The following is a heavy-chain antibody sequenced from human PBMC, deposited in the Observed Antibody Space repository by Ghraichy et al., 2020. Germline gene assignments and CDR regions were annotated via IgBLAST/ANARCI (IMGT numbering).Heavy chain of an antibody. J-gene: IGHJ6*02. V-gene: IGHV3-21*01. CDR1: GFTFSSYS. Sequence: GGSLRLSCAASGFTFSSYSRNWVRQAPGKGLEWVSSISSSSSYIYYADSVKGRFTISRDNAKNSLYLQMNSLRAEDTAVYYCARDGSQNAAERYYYYGMDVWGQGTTVTVSS. D-gene: IGHD3-10*01. CDR2: ISSSSSYI. CDR3: ARDGSQNAAERYYYYGMDV.